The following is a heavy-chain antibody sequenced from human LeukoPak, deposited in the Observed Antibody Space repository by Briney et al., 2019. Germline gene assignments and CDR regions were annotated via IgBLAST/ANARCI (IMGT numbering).Heavy chain of an antibody. D-gene: IGHD1-14*01. J-gene: IGHJ4*02. Sequence: GGSLRLSCAASEFTFSTYWMSWVRQAPGKGLEWVANIKQDGSEKYYVDSVKGRFTISRDNAKNSLYLQMNSLRAEDTAVYYCAREALGIRFDYWGQGTLVTVSS. CDR2: IKQDGSEK. CDR3: AREALGIRFDY. V-gene: IGHV3-7*01. CDR1: EFTFSTYW.